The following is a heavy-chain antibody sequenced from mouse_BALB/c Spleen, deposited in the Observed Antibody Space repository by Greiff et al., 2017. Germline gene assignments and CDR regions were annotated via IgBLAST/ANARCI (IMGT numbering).Heavy chain of an antibody. CDR3: ARLTTTAMDY. D-gene: IGHD1-1*01. Sequence: VQLQQSAAELARPGASVKMSCKASGYTFTSYTMHWVKQRPGQGLEWIGYINPSSGYTEYNQKFKDKTTLTADKSSSTAYMQLSSLTSEDSAVYYCARLTTTAMDYWGQGTSVTVSS. CDR2: INPSSGYT. J-gene: IGHJ4*01. V-gene: IGHV1-4*02. CDR1: GYTFTSYT.